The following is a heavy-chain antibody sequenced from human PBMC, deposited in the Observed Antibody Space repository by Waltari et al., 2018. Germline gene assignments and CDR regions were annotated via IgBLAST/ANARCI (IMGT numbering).Heavy chain of an antibody. CDR3: ARRVTVAAALFFDY. CDR1: GGSISSSSYY. V-gene: IGHV4-39*01. Sequence: LQLQASGPGLVKPSETLSLTCTVSGGSISSSSYYWGWTRQPPGKGLEWIGSIYDSGSTYYNPSLKSRVTISVDTSKNQFSLKLSSVTAADTAVYYCARRVTVAAALFFDYWGQGTLVTVSS. CDR2: IYDSGST. D-gene: IGHD6-13*01. J-gene: IGHJ4*02.